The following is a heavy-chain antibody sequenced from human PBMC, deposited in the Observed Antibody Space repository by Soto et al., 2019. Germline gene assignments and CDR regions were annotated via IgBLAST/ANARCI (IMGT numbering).Heavy chain of an antibody. CDR2: IIPIFGTA. J-gene: IGHJ6*02. CDR3: ARAPYNYGSGSYYPSLYYYYGMDV. Sequence: ASVKVSWKASGVTFSSYASSWVRQAPGHGLEWMGGIIPIFGTANYEQKFQGRVTITADDSTSTAYMELSSLRSEDTAVYYCARAPYNYGSGSYYPSLYYYYGMDVWGQGTTVTVSS. CDR1: GVTFSSYA. V-gene: IGHV1-69*13. D-gene: IGHD3-10*01.